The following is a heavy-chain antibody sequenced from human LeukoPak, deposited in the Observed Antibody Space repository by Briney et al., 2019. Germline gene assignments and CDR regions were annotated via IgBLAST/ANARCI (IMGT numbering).Heavy chain of an antibody. CDR2: VYYSGST. V-gene: IGHV4-39*07. D-gene: IGHD2-2*01. J-gene: IGHJ6*03. CDR1: GGSISSNYHY. CDR3: ARGGPDPFYCSSTGCYSYYYYYMDV. Sequence: SETLSLTCTVSGGSISSNYHYWGWIRQPPGKGLEWIGSVYYSGSTYYNPSLKSRVTISLDTSKNQFSLKLSSVTAADTAVYYCARGGPDPFYCSSTGCYSYYYYYMDVWGKGTTVTVSS.